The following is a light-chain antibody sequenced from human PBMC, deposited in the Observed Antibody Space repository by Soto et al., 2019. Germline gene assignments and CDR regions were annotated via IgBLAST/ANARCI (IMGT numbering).Light chain of an antibody. V-gene: IGKV1-39*01. CDR2: AAS. Sequence: DIQMTQSPSSLSASVGDRVTITCRASQTISSYLNWYQQKPGEAPKLLIYAASSSQSGVPSRFSGRGYGTDFTLTISSLQPEEFATYYCQQSYNTPRTFGQGPKVEIK. J-gene: IGKJ1*01. CDR3: QQSYNTPRT. CDR1: QTISSY.